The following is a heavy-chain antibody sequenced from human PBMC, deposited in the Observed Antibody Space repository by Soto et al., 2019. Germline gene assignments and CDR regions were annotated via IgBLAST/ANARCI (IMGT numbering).Heavy chain of an antibody. CDR2: ISSSSSYI. V-gene: IGHV3-21*01. CDR3: ARDRFGYGDY. CDR1: GFTFSSYS. D-gene: IGHD3-16*01. J-gene: IGHJ4*02. Sequence: EVQLVESGGGLVKPGGSLRLSCAASGFTFSSYSMNWVRQAPGKGLEWVSSISSSSSYIYYADSVKGRFTISRDNAKNSLYLQRNSLRAEDTAVYYCARDRFGYGDYGGQGTLVTVSS.